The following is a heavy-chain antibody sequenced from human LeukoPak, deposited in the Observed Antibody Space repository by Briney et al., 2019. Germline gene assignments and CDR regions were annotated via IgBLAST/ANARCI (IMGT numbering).Heavy chain of an antibody. D-gene: IGHD3-3*01. V-gene: IGHV4-39*07. CDR3: AGEYYDFWSGHDDY. J-gene: IGHJ4*02. Sequence: PSETLSLTCTVSGGSISSSSYYWGWIRQPPGKGLEWIGSIYYSGSTYYNPSLKSRVTISVDTSKNQFSLKLSSVTAADAAVYYCAGEYYDFWSGHDDYWGQGTLVTVSS. CDR1: GGSISSSSYY. CDR2: IYYSGST.